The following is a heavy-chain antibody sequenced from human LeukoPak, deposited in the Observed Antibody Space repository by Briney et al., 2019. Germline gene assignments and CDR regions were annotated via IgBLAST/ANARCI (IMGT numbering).Heavy chain of an antibody. Sequence: GGSLRLSCATSGFTFTSHAMTWVRQAPGKGLEWVSSIGSSVNTTHYADSVKGRFTISRDNSKNTLYLQMNSLRAEDTAIYYCARDQAFDWFYYYYGMDVRGLGTTVIVSS. CDR3: ARDQAFDWFYYYYGMDV. D-gene: IGHD3-9*01. J-gene: IGHJ6*02. V-gene: IGHV3-23*01. CDR1: GFTFTSHA. CDR2: IGSSVNTT.